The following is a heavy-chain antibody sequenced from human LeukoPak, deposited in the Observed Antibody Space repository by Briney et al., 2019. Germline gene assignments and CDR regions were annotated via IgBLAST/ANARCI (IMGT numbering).Heavy chain of an antibody. CDR1: GYSISSGYY. J-gene: IGHJ4*02. V-gene: IGHV4-38-2*02. CDR2: IYHSGST. CDR3: ARDLYYDILTGYYIDDY. Sequence: SETLSLTCTVSGYSISSGYYWGWIRQPPGKGLEWIGSIYHSGSTYYNPSLKSRVTISVDTSKNQFSLKLSSVTAADTAVYYCARDLYYDILTGYYIDDYWGQGTLVTVSS. D-gene: IGHD3-9*01.